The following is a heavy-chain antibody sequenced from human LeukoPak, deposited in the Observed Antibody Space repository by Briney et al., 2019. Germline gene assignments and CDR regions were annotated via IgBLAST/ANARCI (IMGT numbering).Heavy chain of an antibody. CDR3: ARATKGLLHFTSYNWFDP. D-gene: IGHD3/OR15-3a*01. CDR2: IYHTGTT. CDR1: GYSIISDYY. V-gene: IGHV4-38-2*02. Sequence: PSETLSLTCTVSGYSIISDYYWGWIRQPPGKELEWIGSIYHTGTTYYNPSLRSRVTISVDTSKNQFSLKLNSMTAADTAVYYCARATKGLLHFTSYNWFDPWGQGTLVTVSS. J-gene: IGHJ5*02.